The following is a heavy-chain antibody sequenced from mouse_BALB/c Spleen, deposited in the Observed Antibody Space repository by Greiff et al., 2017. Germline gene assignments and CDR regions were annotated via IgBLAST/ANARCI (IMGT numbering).Heavy chain of an antibody. CDR1: GFTFSSYA. CDR2: ISSGGST. J-gene: IGHJ4*01. CDR3: ARVYDSYYAMDY. V-gene: IGHV5-6-5*01. D-gene: IGHD2-3*01. Sequence: VQLKQSGGGLVKPGGSLKLSCAASGFTFSSYAMSWVRQTPEKRLEWVASISSGGSTYYPDSVKGRFTISRDNARNILYLQMSSLRSEDTAMYYCARVYDSYYAMDYWGQGTSVTVSS.